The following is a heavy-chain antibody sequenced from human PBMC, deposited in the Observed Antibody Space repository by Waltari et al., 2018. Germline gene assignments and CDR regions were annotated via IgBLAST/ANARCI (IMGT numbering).Heavy chain of an antibody. CDR1: GDSMSPTDY. J-gene: IGHJ4*02. CDR2: VRGAGRA. CDR3: ARDRGRGLYLDS. D-gene: IGHD2-15*01. V-gene: IGHV4-4*02. Sequence: QLRLQESGPGLVKPSGPLSLTCTVSGDSMSPTDYCSWVRQPPGQELEWIGQVRGAGRANYGPSFASRATISLDRSNEQFSLRVTSATAADTAVYYCARDRGRGLYLDSWGPGTLVTVSP.